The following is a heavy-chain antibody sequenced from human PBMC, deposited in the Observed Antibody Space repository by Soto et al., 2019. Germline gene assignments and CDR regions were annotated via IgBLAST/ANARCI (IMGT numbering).Heavy chain of an antibody. CDR2: ISGSGGST. CDR1: GFTFSSYA. D-gene: IGHD4-17*01. J-gene: IGHJ5*02. Sequence: GGSLRLSCAASGFTFSSYAMSWVRQAPGKGLEWVSAISGSGGSTYYADSVKGRFTISRDNSKNTLYLQMNSLRAEDPAVYYCAKDYGGKVGRVNWFDPWGQGTLVTVSS. CDR3: AKDYGGKVGRVNWFDP. V-gene: IGHV3-23*01.